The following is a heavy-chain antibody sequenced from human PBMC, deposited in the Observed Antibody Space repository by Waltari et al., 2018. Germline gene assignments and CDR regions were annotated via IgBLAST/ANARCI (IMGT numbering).Heavy chain of an antibody. CDR3: ARTQYYDFWSAGPLDY. J-gene: IGHJ4*02. V-gene: IGHV3-53*01. CDR1: GFTVSSNY. D-gene: IGHD3-3*01. CDR2: IYSGGST. Sequence: EVQLVESGGGLIQPGGSLRLSCAASGFTVSSNYMSWVRQAPGKGLEWVSVIYSGGSTYYADSVKGRFTISRDNSKNTLYLQMNSLRAEDTAVYYCARTQYYDFWSAGPLDYWGQGTLVTVSS.